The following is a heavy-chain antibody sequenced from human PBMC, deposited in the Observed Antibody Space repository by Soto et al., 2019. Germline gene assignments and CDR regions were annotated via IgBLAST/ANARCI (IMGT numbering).Heavy chain of an antibody. CDR3: RVGHIVVVTGPQGPNWFDP. J-gene: IGHJ5*02. D-gene: IGHD2-21*02. CDR1: GFTIGDYG. CDR2: IRSKPYGGTT. V-gene: IGHV3-49*04. Sequence: HPGGSLRLSCTASGFTIGDYGLNWVRQAPGKGLEWVGLIRSKPYGGTTEYAASVEGRFTISRDDSKSIAYLQMNSLKSEDTAVYYCRVGHIVVVTGPQGPNWFDPWGQGTLVTVSS.